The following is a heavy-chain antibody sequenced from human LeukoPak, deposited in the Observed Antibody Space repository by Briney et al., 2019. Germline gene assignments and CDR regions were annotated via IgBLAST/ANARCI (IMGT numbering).Heavy chain of an antibody. V-gene: IGHV1-18*01. D-gene: IGHD3-22*01. Sequence: ASVKVSCKASGYTFTSYGISWVRQAPGQGLEWMGWISAYNGNTSYAQKLQGRVTMTTDTSTSTAYMELRSLRSDDTAVYYCARVRTRPPSYDSSGYYSYWGQGTLVTVSS. CDR1: GYTFTSYG. CDR2: ISAYNGNT. CDR3: ARVRTRPPSYDSSGYYSY. J-gene: IGHJ4*02.